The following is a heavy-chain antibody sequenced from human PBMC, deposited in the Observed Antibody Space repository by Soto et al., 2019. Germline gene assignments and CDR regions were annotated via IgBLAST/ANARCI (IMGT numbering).Heavy chain of an antibody. CDR3: ARDIGTAMVTDY. V-gene: IGHV3-33*01. J-gene: IGHJ4*02. Sequence: QVQLVESGGGVVQPGRSLRLSCAASGFTFSSYGMHWVRQAPGKGLEWVAVIWYDGSNKYYADSVKGRFTISRDNSKNTLYLQMNSLRAEDTAVYYCARDIGTAMVTDYWGQGTLVTVSS. CDR2: IWYDGSNK. CDR1: GFTFSSYG. D-gene: IGHD5-18*01.